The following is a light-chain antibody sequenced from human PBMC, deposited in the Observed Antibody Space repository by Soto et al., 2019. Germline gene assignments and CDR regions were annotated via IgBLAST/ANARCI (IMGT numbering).Light chain of an antibody. CDR3: QQYGSSPT. V-gene: IGKV3-20*01. CDR1: QSVSSSY. Sequence: IVLTQSPGTLSLSQRERATRSFRASQSVSSSYLAWYQQKPGQAPRLLIYGASSRATGIPDRFSGSGSGTDFTLTISRLEPEDFAVYYCQQYGSSPTFGQRTKVDI. CDR2: GAS. J-gene: IGKJ1*01.